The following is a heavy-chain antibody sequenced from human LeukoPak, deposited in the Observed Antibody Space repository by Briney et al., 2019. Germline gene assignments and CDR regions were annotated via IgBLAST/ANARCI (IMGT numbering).Heavy chain of an antibody. CDR1: GFTFSDYY. D-gene: IGHD6-13*01. V-gene: IGHV3-11*06. CDR2: ISGSGSYT. CDR3: ARVGSIAAAGTPDY. Sequence: GGSLRLSRAASGFTFSDYYMTWIRQAPGKGVEWLSYISGSGSYTNYADSVKGRFTTSRDNAKNSLYLQMNSLRAEDTAVYYCARVGSIAAAGTPDYWGQGTLVTVSS. J-gene: IGHJ4*02.